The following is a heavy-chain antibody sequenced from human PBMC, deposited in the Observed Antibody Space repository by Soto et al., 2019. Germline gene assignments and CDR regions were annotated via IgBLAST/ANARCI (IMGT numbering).Heavy chain of an antibody. CDR1: GFAVTSNY. CDR3: ARDPYLERQGLAFNM. D-gene: IGHD1-1*01. CDR2: MYYGGTT. V-gene: IGHV3-66*01. J-gene: IGHJ3*02. Sequence: EEQLVESGGGLVQPGGSLRLSCAASGFAVTSNYMTWVRRIPGKGLECVSIMYYGGTTYYSDSVKGRFTISRDSSKNTLDLQMNSLRVEDTAVYYCARDPYLERQGLAFNMWGQGTSVIVS.